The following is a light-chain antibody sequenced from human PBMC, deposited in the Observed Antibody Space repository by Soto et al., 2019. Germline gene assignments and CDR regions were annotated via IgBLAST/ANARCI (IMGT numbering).Light chain of an antibody. CDR2: DVS. J-gene: IGLJ2*01. Sequence: QSALTQPRSVSGSPGQSVTISCTGTSSDVGGYNYVSWYQQHPGKVPKLMIYDVSKRPSGVPDRFSGSKSGNTASLTISGLQAEDEADYSCCSYAGSYTLVFGGGTKLTVL. CDR1: SSDVGGYNY. V-gene: IGLV2-11*01. CDR3: CSYAGSYTLV.